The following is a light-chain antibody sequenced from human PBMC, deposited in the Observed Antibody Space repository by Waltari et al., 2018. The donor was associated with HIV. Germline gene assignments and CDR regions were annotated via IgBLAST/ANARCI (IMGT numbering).Light chain of an antibody. V-gene: IGKV3-20*01. CDR1: QGVSSSY. Sequence: EIVLTQSPGTLSLSPGERATLSCRASQGVSSSYLAWYQQKTGQAPRLLIYGASSRATCIPDRFSGSGSGTDFTLTISRLEPEDFAMYYCQHYATSRTWTFGQGTKVEIK. J-gene: IGKJ1*01. CDR2: GAS. CDR3: QHYATSRTWT.